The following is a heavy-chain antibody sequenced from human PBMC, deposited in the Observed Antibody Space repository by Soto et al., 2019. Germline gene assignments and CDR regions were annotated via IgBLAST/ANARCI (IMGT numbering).Heavy chain of an antibody. CDR2: INAGNGNT. D-gene: IGHD2-15*01. CDR1: GYTFTSYA. V-gene: IGHV1-3*01. Sequence: QVQLVQSGAEVKKPGASVKVSCKASGYTFTSYAMHWVRQAPGQRLEWMGWINAGNGNTKYSQKFQGRVTITRDTSASTAYMELSSMRSEDTAVYYCARGPGGTEGPGDYWCQGTLVTVSS. J-gene: IGHJ4*02. CDR3: ARGPGGTEGPGDY.